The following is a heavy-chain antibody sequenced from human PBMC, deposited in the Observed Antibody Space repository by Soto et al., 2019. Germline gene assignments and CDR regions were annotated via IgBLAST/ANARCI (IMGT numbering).Heavy chain of an antibody. V-gene: IGHV4-31*03. D-gene: IGHD2-15*01. CDR2: IYYSGST. J-gene: IGHJ3*02. CDR1: GGSISSGGYY. Sequence: SETLSLTCTVSGGSISSGGYYWSLIRQHPGKGLEWIGYIYYSGSTYYNPSLKSRVTISVDTSKNQFSLRLSSVTAADTAVYYCARYCSGGSCYPRSDDAFDIWGQGTMVTVSS. CDR3: ARYCSGGSCYPRSDDAFDI.